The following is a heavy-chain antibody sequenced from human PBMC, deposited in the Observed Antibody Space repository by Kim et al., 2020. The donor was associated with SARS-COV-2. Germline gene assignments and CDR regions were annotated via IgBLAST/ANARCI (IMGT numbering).Heavy chain of an antibody. D-gene: IGHD6-19*01. CDR3: AKWSVAVAGRYSGIGYFDY. V-gene: IGHV3-23*01. CDR2: ISGSGGST. J-gene: IGHJ4*02. CDR1: GFTFSSYA. Sequence: GGSLRLSCAASGFTFSSYAMSWVRQAPGKGLEWVSGISGSGGSTSYADSVKGRFTISRDNPKNTLYLQMNSLRAEDTAIYYCAKWSVAVAGRYSGIGYFDYWGQGTVVTVSS.